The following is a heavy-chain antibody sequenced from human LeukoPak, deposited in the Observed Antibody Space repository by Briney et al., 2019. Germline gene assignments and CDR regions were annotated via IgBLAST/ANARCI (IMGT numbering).Heavy chain of an antibody. CDR1: GGSISSSSYY. CDR2: IYYSGST. Sequence: PSETLSLTCTVSGGSISSSSYYWDWIRQPPGKGLEWIESIYYSGSTYYNPSLKSRVTISVDPSKNQISLKLSSVTAADTAVYYCARHFTSFDYWGQGTLVTVSS. J-gene: IGHJ4*02. V-gene: IGHV4-39*01. CDR3: ARHFTSFDY.